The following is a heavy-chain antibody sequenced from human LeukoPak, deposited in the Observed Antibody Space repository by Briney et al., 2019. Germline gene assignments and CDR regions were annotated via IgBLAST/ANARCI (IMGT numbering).Heavy chain of an antibody. CDR1: GFTFSSYW. D-gene: IGHD6-19*01. CDR3: ARDPYSSGWYRSGNYYYYYGMDV. Sequence: GGSLRLSCAASGFTFSSYWMSWVRQAPGKGLEWVANIKQDGSEKYYVDSVKSRFTISRDNAKNSLYLQMNSLRAEDTAVYYCARDPYSSGWYRSGNYYYYYGMDVWGQGTTVTVSS. V-gene: IGHV3-7*01. J-gene: IGHJ6*02. CDR2: IKQDGSEK.